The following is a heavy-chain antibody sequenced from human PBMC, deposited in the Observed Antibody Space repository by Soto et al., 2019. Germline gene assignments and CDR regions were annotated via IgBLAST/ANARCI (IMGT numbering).Heavy chain of an antibody. Sequence: GGAPRISFATSGFPLSSFWMHRGRQGPGKGLEWVAVIWHDGSNEYYADSVKGRFTISRDNSKNTLFLQLNSLRADDTAVYYCARGLGSSSWSYYFDYWGQGTLVTVSS. CDR3: ARGLGSSSWSYYFDY. D-gene: IGHD6-13*01. J-gene: IGHJ4*02. V-gene: IGHV3-33*01. CDR2: IWHDGSNE. CDR1: GFPLSSFW.